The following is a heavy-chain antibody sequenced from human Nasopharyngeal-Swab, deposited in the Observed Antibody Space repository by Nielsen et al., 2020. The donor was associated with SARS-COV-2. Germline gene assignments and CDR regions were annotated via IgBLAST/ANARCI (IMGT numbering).Heavy chain of an antibody. CDR2: IKEDGSEK. CDR3: FTDHYMGV. J-gene: IGHJ6*03. Sequence: IRGPPGEGVEGVAKIKEDGSEKFYVDSVEGRFSISRDNGKNSLYLQMNSLRGDDTAVYYCFTDHYMGVWGKGTTVTVSS. V-gene: IGHV3-7*01.